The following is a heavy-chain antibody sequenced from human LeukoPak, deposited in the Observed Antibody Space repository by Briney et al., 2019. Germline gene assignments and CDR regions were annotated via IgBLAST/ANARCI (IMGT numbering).Heavy chain of an antibody. CDR1: GFTFSSYW. Sequence: GGSLRLSCAASGFTFSSYWMSWVRQAPGKGLEWVANIKQDGSEKYYVDSVKGRFTISRDNAKNSLYLQMNSLRAEDTAVYYCARMLGRRYWGAAAGTLLYYYYYMDVWGKGTTVTVSS. CDR2: IKQDGSEK. D-gene: IGHD6-13*01. CDR3: ARMLGRRYWGAAAGTLLYYYYYMDV. J-gene: IGHJ6*03. V-gene: IGHV3-7*01.